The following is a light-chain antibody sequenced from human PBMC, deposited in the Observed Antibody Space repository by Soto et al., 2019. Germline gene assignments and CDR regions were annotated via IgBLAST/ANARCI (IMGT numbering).Light chain of an antibody. CDR1: QSVGNY. CDR3: QQHRLRPPLST. Sequence: DIVLTQSPATLSLSPGERATLSCRATQSVGNYLAWYQHKPGQPPRLLIYDASNRGAGIPARFSGSGSGSDFTLTISSLEPEDFAVYYCQQHRLRPPLSTFGQGTKLG. J-gene: IGKJ2*01. V-gene: IGKV3-11*02. CDR2: DAS.